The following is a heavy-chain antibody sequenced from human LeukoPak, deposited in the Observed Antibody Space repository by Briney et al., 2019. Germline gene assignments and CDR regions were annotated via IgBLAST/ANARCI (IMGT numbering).Heavy chain of an antibody. D-gene: IGHD6-6*01. J-gene: IGHJ5*02. V-gene: IGHV4-4*02. CDR1: GGSISSSNW. Sequence: SETLSLTCAVSGGSISSSNWGSWVRQPPGRGREWIGEIYHSGSTNYNPSLKSRVTISVDKSKNQFSLKLSSVTAADTAVYYCASREARQFDPWGQGTLVTVSS. CDR2: IYHSGST. CDR3: ASREARQFDP.